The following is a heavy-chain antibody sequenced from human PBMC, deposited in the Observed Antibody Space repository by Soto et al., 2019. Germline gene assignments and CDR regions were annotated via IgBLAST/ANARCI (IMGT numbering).Heavy chain of an antibody. Sequence: GASVKVSCKASGFTFTSSAVQWVRQARGQRLEWIGWIVVGSGNTNYAQKFQERVTITRDMPTSTAYMELSSLRSEDTAVYYCAAEFSTIWFDPWGQGTLVTVSS. CDR2: IVVGSGNT. CDR3: AAEFSTIWFDP. D-gene: IGHD1-26*01. CDR1: GFTFTSSA. J-gene: IGHJ5*02. V-gene: IGHV1-58*01.